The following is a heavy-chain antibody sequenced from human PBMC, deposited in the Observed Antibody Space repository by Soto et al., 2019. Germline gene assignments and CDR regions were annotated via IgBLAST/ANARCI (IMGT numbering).Heavy chain of an antibody. CDR1: GGSISSYY. CDR2: IYYSGST. V-gene: IGHV4-59*01. J-gene: IGHJ4*02. D-gene: IGHD2-2*01. Sequence: PSETLSLTCTVSGGSISSYYWSWIRQPPGKGLEWIGYIYYSGSTNYNPSLKSRVTISVDTSKNQFSLKLNSVTAADTAVYYCARVIPDDYYFDYWGQGTLVTVSS. CDR3: ARVIPDDYYFDY.